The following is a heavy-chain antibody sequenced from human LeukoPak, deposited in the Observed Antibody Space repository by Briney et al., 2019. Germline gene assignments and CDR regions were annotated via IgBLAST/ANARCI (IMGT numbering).Heavy chain of an antibody. V-gene: IGHV1-24*01. CDR2: FDPEDGER. D-gene: IGHD4-17*01. CDR3: ATETPGRRYGDYAAYYFDH. J-gene: IGHJ4*02. CDR1: GYTPSELS. Sequence: ASVKVSCKVSGYTPSELSMHWVRQAPGKGLEWMGGFDPEDGERMYAQKIQGRVTMTEDTSTDTAYMELSSLRSDDTAVYYCATETPGRRYGDYAAYYFDHWGQGTLVTVSS.